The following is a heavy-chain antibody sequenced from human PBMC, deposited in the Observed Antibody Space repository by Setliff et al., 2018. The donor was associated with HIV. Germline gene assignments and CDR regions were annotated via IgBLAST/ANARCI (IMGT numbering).Heavy chain of an antibody. Sequence: GGSLRLSCAASGFKFRDYTLSWLRQFPGEGLEWVSAISSGGEIMFYADSVKGRFTISRDNSKNTLFLQMNSLRGDDTAVYYCARDPLLFLEWLSPGYPFDYWGQGTLVTVSS. CDR2: ISSGGEIM. D-gene: IGHD3-3*01. V-gene: IGHV3-23*01. J-gene: IGHJ4*02. CDR3: ARDPLLFLEWLSPGYPFDY. CDR1: GFKFRDYT.